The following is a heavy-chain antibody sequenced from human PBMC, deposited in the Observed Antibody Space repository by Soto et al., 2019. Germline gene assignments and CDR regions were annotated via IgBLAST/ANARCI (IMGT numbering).Heavy chain of an antibody. Sequence: QVQLVQSGAEVKKPGSSVKVSCKASGGTFSPYTINWVRQAPGQGLEWMGGIIAFHGVTNYAQKLQARVTIPAAKSPRRPYTGMSGLRFENTAMYYCTRDWEITVSTWTFGGFWGRGTLVTVSS. V-gene: IGHV1-69*08. J-gene: IGHJ4*02. CDR3: TRDWEITVSTWTFGGF. CDR2: IIAFHGVT. D-gene: IGHD3-10*01. CDR1: GGTFSPYT.